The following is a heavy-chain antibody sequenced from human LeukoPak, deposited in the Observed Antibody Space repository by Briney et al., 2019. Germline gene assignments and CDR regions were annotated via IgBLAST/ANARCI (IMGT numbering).Heavy chain of an antibody. CDR3: ARVSGPILTGYYNGYYYYGMDV. V-gene: IGHV1-18*01. CDR2: ISAYNGNT. CDR1: GYTFTSYG. J-gene: IGHJ6*02. Sequence: ASVKVSCKASGYTFTSYGISWVRQAPGQGLEWMGWISAYNGNTNYAQKLQGRVTMTTDTSTSTAYMELRSLRSDDTAVYYCARVSGPILTGYYNGYYYYGMDVWGQGTTVTVPS. D-gene: IGHD3-9*01.